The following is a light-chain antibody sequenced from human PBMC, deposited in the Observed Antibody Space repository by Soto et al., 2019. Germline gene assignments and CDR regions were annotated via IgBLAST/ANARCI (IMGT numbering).Light chain of an antibody. J-gene: IGLJ1*01. CDR2: EVS. V-gene: IGLV2-14*01. CDR3: SSYTSSNTLL. Sequence: QSVLTQPASASGSPGQSITISCSGTSSDIGGYTYVSWYQQHPGKAPKFLIYEVSNRPSGVSNRFSGSKSGNTASLTISGLQAEDEADYYCSSYTSSNTLLFGTGTKLTVL. CDR1: SSDIGGYTY.